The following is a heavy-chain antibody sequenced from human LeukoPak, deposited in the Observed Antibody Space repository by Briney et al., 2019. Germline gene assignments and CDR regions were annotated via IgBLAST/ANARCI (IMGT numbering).Heavy chain of an antibody. D-gene: IGHD6-13*01. CDR2: IYTSGST. CDR1: GGSISSGSYY. V-gene: IGHV4-61*02. CDR3: ARGGIAAAPYYYYYYMDV. Sequence: SETLSLTCTVSGGSISSGSYYWSWIRQPAGKGLEWIGRIYTSGSTNYNPSLKSRVTISVDTSKNQFSLKLSSVTAADTAVYYCARGGIAAAPYYYYYYMDVWGKGTTVTVSS. J-gene: IGHJ6*03.